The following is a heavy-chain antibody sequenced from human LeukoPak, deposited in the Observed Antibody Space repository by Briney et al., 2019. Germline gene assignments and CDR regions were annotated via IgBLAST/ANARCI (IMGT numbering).Heavy chain of an antibody. V-gene: IGHV3-21*01. J-gene: IGHJ3*02. CDR2: ISSSSSYI. CDR1: GFTFSSYA. D-gene: IGHD6-19*01. CDR3: ARGSYSSGWPYAFDI. Sequence: GGSLRLSCAASGFTFSSYAMSWVRQAPGKGLEWVSSISSSSSYIYYADSVKGRFTISRDNAKNSLYLQMNSLRAEDTAVYYCARGSYSSGWPYAFDIWGQGTMVTVSS.